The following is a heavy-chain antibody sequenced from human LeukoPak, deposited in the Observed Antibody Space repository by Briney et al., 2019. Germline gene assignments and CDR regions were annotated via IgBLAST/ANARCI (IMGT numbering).Heavy chain of an antibody. D-gene: IGHD1-1*01. J-gene: IGHJ5*02. V-gene: IGHV4-59*01. Sequence: SETLSLTCTVPGGSISGYYWSWVRQPPGKGLEWIGYIYDSGTTNYNPSLKSRVTISEDTSKNQFSLKLTSVTAADTAVYYCAKKVESKWFDPWGQGTLVTVSS. CDR3: AKKVESKWFDP. CDR2: IYDSGTT. CDR1: GGSISGYY.